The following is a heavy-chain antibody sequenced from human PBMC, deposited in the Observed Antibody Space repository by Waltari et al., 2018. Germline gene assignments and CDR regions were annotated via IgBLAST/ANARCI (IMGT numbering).Heavy chain of an antibody. CDR1: GGSISSSNW. V-gene: IGHV4-4*02. CDR3: ARDSPGSYYYWYFDL. D-gene: IGHD3-10*01. Sequence: QVQLQESGPGLVKPSGTLSLTCAVSGGSISSSNWWSWVRRPPGKGLEWIGESYHSGSTNYNPSLKSRVTISVDKSKNQFSLKLSSVTAADTAVYYCARDSPGSYYYWYFDLWGRGTLVTVSS. CDR2: SYHSGST. J-gene: IGHJ2*01.